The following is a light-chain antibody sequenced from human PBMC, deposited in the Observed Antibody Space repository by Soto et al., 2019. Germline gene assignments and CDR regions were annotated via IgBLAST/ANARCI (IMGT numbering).Light chain of an antibody. CDR3: QSYDSSLSGLV. Sequence: QAVVTQPPSVSGAPGQRVTISCTGSSSNIGANYDVQWYQQLPGTAPKLLIYAKSIRPSGVPDRISGSKSGTSASLAITGLQAEDEADYYCQSYDSSLSGLVFGGGTKLTVL. J-gene: IGLJ2*01. V-gene: IGLV1-40*01. CDR1: SSNIGANYD. CDR2: AKS.